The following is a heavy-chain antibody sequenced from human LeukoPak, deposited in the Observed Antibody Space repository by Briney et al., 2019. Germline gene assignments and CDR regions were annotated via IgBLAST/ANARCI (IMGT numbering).Heavy chain of an antibody. V-gene: IGHV4-39*07. Sequence: SETLSLTCTVSSGSISSSSYYWAWIRQPPGKGLEWIGSIYYSGSTYYNPSLKSRVTISMDTSKNQFSLKLSSVTAADTAVYYCARGQYYYGSGKHAFDIWGQGTMVTVSS. CDR2: IYYSGST. CDR3: ARGQYYYGSGKHAFDI. CDR1: SGSISSSSYY. J-gene: IGHJ3*02. D-gene: IGHD3-10*01.